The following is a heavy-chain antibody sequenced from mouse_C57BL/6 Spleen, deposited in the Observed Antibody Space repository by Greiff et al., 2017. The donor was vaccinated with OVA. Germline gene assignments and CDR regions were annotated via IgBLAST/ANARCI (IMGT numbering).Heavy chain of an antibody. CDR3: ARAAVVGPFAY. D-gene: IGHD1-1*01. CDR1: GYTFTSYW. CDR2: IDPSDSYT. J-gene: IGHJ3*01. Sequence: QVQLQQPGAELVMPGASVKLSCKASGYTFTSYWMHWVKQRPGQGLEWIGEIDPSDSYTNYNQKFKGKSTLTVDKSSSTAYMQLSSLTSEDSAVYYCARAAVVGPFAYWGQGTLVTVSA. V-gene: IGHV1-69*01.